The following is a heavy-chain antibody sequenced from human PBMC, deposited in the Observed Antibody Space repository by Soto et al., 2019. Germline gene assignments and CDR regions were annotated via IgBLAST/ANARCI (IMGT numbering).Heavy chain of an antibody. CDR2: IWNDGSNK. CDR3: ARALFPDVDIYAMDV. CDR1: GFTFRDHA. J-gene: IGHJ6*02. D-gene: IGHD5-12*01. V-gene: IGHV3-33*01. Sequence: VQLVESGGGVVQPGRSLRLSCAASGFTFRDHAMHWVRQAPGKGREWLAIIWNDGSNKFYAGSVQGRFTISRDNSKNTVYLQMNTLSAEDTAVYYCARALFPDVDIYAMDVWGQVTTVTVSS.